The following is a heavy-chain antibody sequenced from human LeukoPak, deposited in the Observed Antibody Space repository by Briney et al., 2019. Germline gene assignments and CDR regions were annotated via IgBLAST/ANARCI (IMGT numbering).Heavy chain of an antibody. CDR2: MNPNSGNT. Sequence: ASVKVSCKASGGTFSSYAINWVRQATGQGLEWMGWMNPNSGNTGYAQKFQGRVTMTRNTSISTAYMELSSLRSEDTAVYYCARVVVVPAANYYYYYYGMDVWGQGTTVTVSS. V-gene: IGHV1-8*02. J-gene: IGHJ6*02. CDR1: GGTFSSYA. D-gene: IGHD2-2*01. CDR3: ARVVVVPAANYYYYYYGMDV.